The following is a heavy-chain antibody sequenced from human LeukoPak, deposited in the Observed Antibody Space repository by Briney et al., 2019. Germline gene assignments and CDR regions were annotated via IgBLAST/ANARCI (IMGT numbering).Heavy chain of an antibody. Sequence: GGSLRLSCATSGFTFNLAWMSWVRQAPGKGLEWVGRIKRNTQGATTDYAAAVKGRFTISRDDSKNTLYLQMNSLEIEDTGVYYCATHPGYESYWGQGTLVTVSS. J-gene: IGHJ4*02. CDR1: GFTFNLAW. V-gene: IGHV3-15*01. CDR3: ATHPGYESY. CDR2: IKRNTQGATT. D-gene: IGHD2-15*01.